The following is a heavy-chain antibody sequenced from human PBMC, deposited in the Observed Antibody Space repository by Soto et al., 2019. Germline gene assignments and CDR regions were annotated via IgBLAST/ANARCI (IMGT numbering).Heavy chain of an antibody. Sequence: GGSLRLSCAASGFTFSSYGMHWVRQAPGKGLEWVAVIWYDGSNKYYADSVKGRFTISRDNSKNTLYLQMNSLRAEDTAVYYRARFLESSSWNTFDPWGQGTLVTVSS. CDR3: ARFLESSSWNTFDP. CDR1: GFTFSSYG. CDR2: IWYDGSNK. V-gene: IGHV3-33*01. J-gene: IGHJ5*02. D-gene: IGHD6-13*01.